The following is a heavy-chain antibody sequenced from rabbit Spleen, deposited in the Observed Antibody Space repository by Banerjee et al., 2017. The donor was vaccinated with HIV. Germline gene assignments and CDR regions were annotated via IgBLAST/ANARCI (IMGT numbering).Heavy chain of an antibody. CDR2: ISAATAKP. CDR3: ARDSGSSFSSYGMDL. J-gene: IGHJ6*01. Sequence: QEQLVESGGGLVKPEGSLTLTCKASGFSFSDRDVMCWVRQAPGKGLEWIACISAATAKPVYATWASGRFTISRTSSTTVTLQMTSLTAADTATYFCARDSGSSFSSYGMDLWGPGTLVTVS. CDR1: GFSFSDRDV. D-gene: IGHD8-1*01. V-gene: IGHV1S45*01.